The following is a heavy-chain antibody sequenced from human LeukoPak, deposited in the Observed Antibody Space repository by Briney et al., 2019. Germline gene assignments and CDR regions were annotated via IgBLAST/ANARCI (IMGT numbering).Heavy chain of an antibody. CDR1: GYSISSGYY. J-gene: IGHJ3*02. D-gene: IGHD2/OR15-2a*01. CDR3: VRDEDTTAHYYVGYAFDI. Sequence: SETLSLTCTVSGYSISSGYYWGWIRQPPRKGLEWIGSIYHSGSTYYNPSLRSRVTISVDTSKNQFSLNLSSVTAADTAVYYCVRDEDTTAHYYVGYAFDIWGQGTMVTVSS. CDR2: IYHSGST. V-gene: IGHV4-38-2*02.